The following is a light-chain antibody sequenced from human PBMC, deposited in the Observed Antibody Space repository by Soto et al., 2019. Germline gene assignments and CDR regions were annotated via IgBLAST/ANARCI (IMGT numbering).Light chain of an antibody. CDR3: QSAVSSGTPSWV. CDR2: KDS. J-gene: IGLJ3*02. CDR1: ALPKQY. V-gene: IGLV3-25*03. Sequence: SSELTQPPSVSVSPGQTARITCSGDALPKQYAYWYQQKPGQAPVLVIYKDSERPSGIPERFSGSSSGTTVTLTISGVQAEDEADYYCQSAVSSGTPSWVFGGGTKVTVL.